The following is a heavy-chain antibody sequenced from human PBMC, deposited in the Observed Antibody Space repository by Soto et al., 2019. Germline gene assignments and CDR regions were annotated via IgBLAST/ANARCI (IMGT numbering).Heavy chain of an antibody. CDR3: ARDARDQYNWNFYYYYYGMDV. Sequence: ASVKVSCKASGYTFTSYYMHWVRQAPGQGLEWMGIINPSGGSTSYAQKFQGRVTMTRDTSTSTVYMELSSLRSEDTAVYYCARDARDQYNWNFYYYYYGMDVWGQGTTVTVS. J-gene: IGHJ6*02. CDR2: INPSGGST. CDR1: GYTFTSYY. D-gene: IGHD1-1*01. V-gene: IGHV1-46*01.